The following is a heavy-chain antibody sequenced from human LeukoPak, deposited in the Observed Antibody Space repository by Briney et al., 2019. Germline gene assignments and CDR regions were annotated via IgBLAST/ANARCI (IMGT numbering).Heavy chain of an antibody. CDR3: ARSQRRYQLLYWFDP. V-gene: IGHV3-23*01. CDR1: GFAFSSYA. Sequence: GGSLRLSCAASGFAFSSYALSWVRQAPGKGLEWVSATSGNGAKTYYADSVKGRFTISRDNSKNTLYLQMNSLRAEDTAVYYCARSQRRYQLLYWFDPWGQGTLVTVSS. CDR2: TSGNGAKT. J-gene: IGHJ5*02. D-gene: IGHD2-2*01.